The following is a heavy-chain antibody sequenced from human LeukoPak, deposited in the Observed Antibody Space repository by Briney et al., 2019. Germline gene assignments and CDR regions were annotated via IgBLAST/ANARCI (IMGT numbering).Heavy chain of an antibody. CDR2: IYHSGST. V-gene: IGHV4-38-2*02. J-gene: IGHJ4*02. Sequence: SETLSLTCAVSGYSISSGYYWGWIRQPPGKGLEGIGSIYHSGSTYYNPSLKRRVTISVDTSKNQFSLKLSSVTAADTAVYYGARESEFDYWGQGTLVTVSS. CDR3: ARESEFDY. CDR1: GYSISSGYY.